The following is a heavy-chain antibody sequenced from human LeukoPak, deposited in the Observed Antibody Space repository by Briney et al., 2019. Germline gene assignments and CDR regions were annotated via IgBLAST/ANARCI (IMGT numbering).Heavy chain of an antibody. J-gene: IGHJ3*02. CDR1: GGSLRDYS. Sequence: PSETLSLTCGIYGGSLRDYSWTWIRQPPGQGLEWIGENNHRGNTNFNPSLKSRVTISVDTSKNQFSLKLTSVTAADTALYFCARGRFYVFDIWGQGTLVTVSS. CDR2: NNHRGNT. D-gene: IGHD2/OR15-2a*01. CDR3: ARGRFYVFDI. V-gene: IGHV4-34*01.